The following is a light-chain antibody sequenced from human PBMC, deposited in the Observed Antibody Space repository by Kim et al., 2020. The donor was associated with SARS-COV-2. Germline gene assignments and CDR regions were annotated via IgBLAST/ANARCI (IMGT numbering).Light chain of an antibody. Sequence: QSALTQPASVSGSPGQTITITCTGTSSDVGGYNYVSWYQQHPGKAPKLMIYDVSKRPSGVSNRFSGSKSGNTASLTISGLQAEDEADYYCSSYTSSNKVFGGVTKVTVL. J-gene: IGLJ2*01. CDR3: SSYTSSNKV. CDR1: SSDVGGYNY. CDR2: DVS. V-gene: IGLV2-14*03.